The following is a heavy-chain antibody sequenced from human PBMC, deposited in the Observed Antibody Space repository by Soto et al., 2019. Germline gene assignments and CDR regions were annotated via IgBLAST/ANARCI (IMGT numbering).Heavy chain of an antibody. V-gene: IGHV1-69*13. Sequence: SVKVSCKASGGTFSSYAISWVRQAPGQGLEWMGGIIPIFGTANYAQKSQGRVTITADESTSTANMELSSLRSEDTAVYYCARGYSGSYFDAFDIWGQGTMVTVSS. CDR1: GGTFSSYA. D-gene: IGHD1-26*01. J-gene: IGHJ3*02. CDR3: ARGYSGSYFDAFDI. CDR2: IIPIFGTA.